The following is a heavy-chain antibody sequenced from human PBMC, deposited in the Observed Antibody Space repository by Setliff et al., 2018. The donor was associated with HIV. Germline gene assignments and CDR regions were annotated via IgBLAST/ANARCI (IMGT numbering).Heavy chain of an antibody. D-gene: IGHD3-22*01. CDR3: ARIPNHSSGFDY. CDR2: IVPILNTG. Sequence: ASVKVSCKASGGTFRSHEISWVRQATGQGLEWMGGIVPILNTGNYAPKFQGRVTITADESTTTVYMELSSLRSEDTAVYYCARIPNHSSGFDYWGQGTPVTVSS. CDR1: GGTFRSHE. J-gene: IGHJ4*02. V-gene: IGHV1-69*13.